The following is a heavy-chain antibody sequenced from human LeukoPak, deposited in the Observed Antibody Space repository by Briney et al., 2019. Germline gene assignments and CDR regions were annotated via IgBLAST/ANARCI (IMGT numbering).Heavy chain of an antibody. CDR3: ARDASIAVAVGLSYFDY. CDR2: IRESGGST. D-gene: IGHD6-19*01. J-gene: IGHJ4*02. CDR1: GFTFSSDA. V-gene: IGHV3-21*01. Sequence: PGGSLRLSCAASGFTFSSDAMNWVRQAPGKGLEWVTSIRESGGSTFYADSVKGRFTISRDNAKNSLYLQMNSLRAEDTAVYYCARDASIAVAVGLSYFDYWGQRTLVTVSS.